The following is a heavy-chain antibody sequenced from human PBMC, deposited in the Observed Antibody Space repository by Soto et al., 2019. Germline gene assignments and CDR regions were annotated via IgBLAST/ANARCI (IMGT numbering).Heavy chain of an antibody. D-gene: IGHD3-22*01. CDR3: ARDSIIVVGNYFDY. J-gene: IGHJ4*02. V-gene: IGHV3-11*06. CDR1: GFTSSDYY. Sequence: GSLRLSCAASGFTSSDYYMSWIRQAPGKGLEWVSYISSSSSYTNYADSVKGRFTISRDNAKNSLYLQMNSLRAEDTAVYYCARDSIIVVGNYFDYWGQGTLVTVSS. CDR2: ISSSSSYT.